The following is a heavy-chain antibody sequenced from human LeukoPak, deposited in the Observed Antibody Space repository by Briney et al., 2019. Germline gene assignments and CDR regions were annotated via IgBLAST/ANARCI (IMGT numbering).Heavy chain of an antibody. CDR2: IFHTGI. CDR1: GGSISSGDYS. J-gene: IGHJ5*01. CDR3: ARGGPTRYSYSFDS. D-gene: IGHD1-1*01. V-gene: IGHV4-30-2*01. Sequence: SETLSLTCAVSGGSISSGDYSCSGSRQPPGKGLEWIGYIFHTGIYDNPSLKSRDTISVDTSQNQFSLKLSSVTAADTAVYYCARGGPTRYSYSFDSWGQGTLVTVSS.